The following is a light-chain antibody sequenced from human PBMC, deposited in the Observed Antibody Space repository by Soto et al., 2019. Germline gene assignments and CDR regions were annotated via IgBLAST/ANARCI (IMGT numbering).Light chain of an antibody. CDR2: DAS. CDR1: QSIRRW. J-gene: IGKJ4*01. V-gene: IGKV1-5*01. CDR3: QQYNHYSGLP. Sequence: DIQMTQSPSILSASVGDRVTITCRASQSIRRWLAWYQQKPGKAPTLLIYDASSLESGVPSRFSGSGSGTEFTLTISSLQPDDFASYFCQQYNHYSGLPVGGGTKVDSK.